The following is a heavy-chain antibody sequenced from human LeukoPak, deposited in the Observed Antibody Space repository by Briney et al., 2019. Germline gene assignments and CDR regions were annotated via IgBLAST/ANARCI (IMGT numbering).Heavy chain of an antibody. Sequence: SETLSLTGTVSGGPISSYYLSWIRQPPGKGLEWIWYIYYSGSTNYNPSLKSRVTISVDTSKNQFSLKLSSVTAADTAVYYCASRVVVPAASDDAFDIWGQGTMVTVSS. CDR1: GGPISSYY. V-gene: IGHV4-59*01. CDR2: IYYSGST. J-gene: IGHJ3*02. CDR3: ASRVVVPAASDDAFDI. D-gene: IGHD2-2*01.